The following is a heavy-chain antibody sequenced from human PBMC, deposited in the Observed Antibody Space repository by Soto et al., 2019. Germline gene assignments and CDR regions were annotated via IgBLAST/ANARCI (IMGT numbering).Heavy chain of an antibody. CDR3: ARGGMRYYDSSGYTFDY. J-gene: IGHJ4*02. Sequence: WETLSLTCTVSGGSVSSGSYYWSWIRQPPGKGLEWIGYIYYSGSTNYNPSLKSRVTISVDTSKNQFSLKLSSVTAADTAVYYCARGGMRYYDSSGYTFDYWGQGTMVTVS. D-gene: IGHD3-22*01. V-gene: IGHV4-61*01. CDR2: IYYSGST. CDR1: GGSVSSGSYY.